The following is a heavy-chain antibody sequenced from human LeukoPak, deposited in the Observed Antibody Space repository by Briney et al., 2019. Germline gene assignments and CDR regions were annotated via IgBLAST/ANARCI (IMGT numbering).Heavy chain of an antibody. J-gene: IGHJ4*02. CDR1: GFSFSNAW. D-gene: IGHD6-13*01. CDR3: AKDNMKAIAAAGTGLGQ. V-gene: IGHV3-23*01. CDR2: ISGSGGST. Sequence: GGSLRLSCAASGFSFSNAWMSWVRQAPGKGLEWVSAISGSGGSTYYADSVKGRFTISRDNSKNTLYLQMNSLRAEDTAAYYCAKDNMKAIAAAGTGLGQWGQGTLVTVSS.